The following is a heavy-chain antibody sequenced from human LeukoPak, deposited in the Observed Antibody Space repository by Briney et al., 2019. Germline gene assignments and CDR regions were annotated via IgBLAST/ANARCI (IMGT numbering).Heavy chain of an antibody. CDR2: IIPIFGTA. CDR3: ARARDSYGDYDY. Sequence: EASVKVSCEASGGTFSSYAISWVRQAPGQGLEWMGGIIPIFGTANYAQKFQGRVTITTDESTSTAYMELSSLRSEDTAVYYCARARDSYGDYDYWGQGTLVTVSS. V-gene: IGHV1-69*05. CDR1: GGTFSSYA. J-gene: IGHJ4*02. D-gene: IGHD4-17*01.